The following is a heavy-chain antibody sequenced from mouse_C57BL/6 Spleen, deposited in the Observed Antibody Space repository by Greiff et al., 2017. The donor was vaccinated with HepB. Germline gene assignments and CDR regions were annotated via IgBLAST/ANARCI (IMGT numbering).Heavy chain of an antibody. CDR2: IYPGSGST. CDR1: GYTFTSYW. J-gene: IGHJ4*01. D-gene: IGHD1-1*01. CDR3: ARLRITTVVAPMDY. Sequence: QVQLQQPGAELVKPGASVKMSCKATGYTFTSYWITWVKQRPGQGLEWIGDIYPGSGSTNYNEKFKSKATLTVDTSSSTAYMQLSSLTSEDSAVYYCARLRITTVVAPMDYWGQGTSVTVSS. V-gene: IGHV1-55*01.